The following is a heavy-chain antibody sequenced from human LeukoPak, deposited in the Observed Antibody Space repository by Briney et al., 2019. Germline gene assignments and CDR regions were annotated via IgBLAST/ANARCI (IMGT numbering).Heavy chain of an antibody. CDR3: ARDLSKQLDGFDI. J-gene: IGHJ3*02. V-gene: IGHV3-21*01. CDR1: GFTFNSHS. CDR2: ISSGSSYI. D-gene: IGHD6-13*01. Sequence: PGGSLRLSCAASGFTFNSHSMNWVRQAPGKGLEWVLSISSGSSYIYYADSVKGRFTISRDNAKNSLYLQMNSLRAEDTAVYYCARDLSKQLDGFDIWGQGTMVTVSS.